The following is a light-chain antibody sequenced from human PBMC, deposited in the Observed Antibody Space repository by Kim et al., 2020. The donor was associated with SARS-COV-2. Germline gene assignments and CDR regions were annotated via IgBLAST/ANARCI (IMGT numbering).Light chain of an antibody. Sequence: PGERATLSCRACQSVSSSYLTWYQQKPGQAPRLLIYGASRRATGIPDRFSGSGSGTDFALTISRLEPEDFAIYYCQQYGRSPPFTFGPGTKVDIK. CDR2: GAS. CDR3: QQYGRSPPFT. V-gene: IGKV3-20*01. CDR1: QSVSSSY. J-gene: IGKJ3*01.